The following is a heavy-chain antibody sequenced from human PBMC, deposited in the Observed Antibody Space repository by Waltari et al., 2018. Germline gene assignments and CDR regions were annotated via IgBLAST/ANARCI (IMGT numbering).Heavy chain of an antibody. CDR1: GFTFSSYS. V-gene: IGHV3-21*01. J-gene: IGHJ4*02. D-gene: IGHD4-17*01. CDR2: ISSSSSYI. CDR3: ARERTVTAFSG. Sequence: EVQLVASGGGLVKPAWSLRLSCAASGFTFSSYSMNWVRQAPGKGLEWVSSISSSSSYIYYADSVKGRFTISRDNAKNSLYLQMNSLRAEDTAVYYCARERTVTAFSGWGQGTLVTVSS.